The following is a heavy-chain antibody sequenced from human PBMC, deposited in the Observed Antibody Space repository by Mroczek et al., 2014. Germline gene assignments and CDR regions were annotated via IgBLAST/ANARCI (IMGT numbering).Heavy chain of an antibody. CDR2: INPNSGGT. Sequence: VQLQQSGAEVKKPGASVKVSCKASGYTFTGYYMHWVRQAPGQGLEWMGWINPNSGGTSYAQKFQGRVTMTRDTSISTAYMELSRLRSDDTAVYYCARDRDYGTTTCGAFDIWGQGTMVTVSS. D-gene: IGHD4/OR15-4a*01. CDR1: GYTFTGYY. J-gene: IGHJ3*02. CDR3: ARDRDYGTTTCGAFDI. V-gene: IGHV1-2*02.